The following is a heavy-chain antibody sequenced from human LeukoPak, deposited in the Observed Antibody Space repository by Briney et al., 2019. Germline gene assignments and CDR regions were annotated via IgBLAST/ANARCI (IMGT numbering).Heavy chain of an antibody. Sequence: SGTLSLTCAVSGGSINSSNWWSWARQPPGKGLEWIGYIYYSGSTNYNPSLKSRVTISVDTSKNQFSLKLSSVTAADTAVYYCARGAVATHDYWGQGTLVTVSS. V-gene: IGHV4-4*02. CDR2: IYYSGST. J-gene: IGHJ4*02. D-gene: IGHD5-12*01. CDR3: ARGAVATHDY. CDR1: GGSINSSNW.